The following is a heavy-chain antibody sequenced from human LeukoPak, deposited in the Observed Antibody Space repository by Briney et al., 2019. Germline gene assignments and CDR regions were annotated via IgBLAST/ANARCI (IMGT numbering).Heavy chain of an antibody. J-gene: IGHJ6*03. V-gene: IGHV3-30*02. CDR1: GFAFRSHA. Sequence: PGGSLRLSCTAPGFAFRSHAMHWVRHAPGEGLEWVAFIRYDGSKKFYADSVKGRFTISRDNSKNTLYLQMYSLRAEDTAVYYCAKIPYGDYVLDYYYYMDVWGKGTTVTISS. CDR3: AKIPYGDYVLDYYYYMDV. CDR2: IRYDGSKK. D-gene: IGHD4-17*01.